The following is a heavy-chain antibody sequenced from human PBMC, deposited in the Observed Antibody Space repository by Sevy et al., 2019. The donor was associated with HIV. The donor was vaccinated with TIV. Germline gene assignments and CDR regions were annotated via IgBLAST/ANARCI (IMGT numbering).Heavy chain of an antibody. J-gene: IGHJ6*02. CDR1: GFTFSSYS. CDR3: AGVPSTGRYCIDV. CDR2: MSRSRDTI. D-gene: IGHD3-10*01. V-gene: IGHV3-48*01. Sequence: GGSLRLSCAASGFTFSSYSMNWVRQAPGKGLEWVSYMSRSRDTIYYADSVKGRFTISRDNAKNSLYLQMSSLRADDTALYYCAGVPSTGRYCIDVWGQGTTVTVSS.